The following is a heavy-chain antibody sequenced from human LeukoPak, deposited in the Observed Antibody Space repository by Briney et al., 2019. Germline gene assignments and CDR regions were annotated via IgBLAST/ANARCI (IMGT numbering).Heavy chain of an antibody. V-gene: IGHV3-48*01. D-gene: IGHD3-22*01. CDR1: GFPFTNNP. Sequence: GGSLRLSCVVSGFPFTNNPMNWVRQAPGKGLEWVSYISNDISTTYYAESVKGRFTISRDNAKNSLYLQMNSLRVEDTAVYYCARDPHYYDSSGYFGYWGQGTLVTVSS. CDR3: ARDPHYYDSSGYFGY. J-gene: IGHJ4*02. CDR2: ISNDISTT.